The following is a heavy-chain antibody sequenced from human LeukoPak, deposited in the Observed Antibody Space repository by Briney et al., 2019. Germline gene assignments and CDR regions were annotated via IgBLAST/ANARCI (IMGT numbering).Heavy chain of an antibody. J-gene: IGHJ4*02. V-gene: IGHV3-74*01. CDR3: ERRGPKRPYYDILPGNS. Sequence: GGSLRLSCAASGFTFSSYWMHWVRQAPGKGLVWVSRINSDGSNTSYADSVKGRFTISRDNAKNTLYLQMNSLRAEDTAVYYCERRGPKRPYYDILPGNSGARETLST. CDR1: GFTFSSYW. CDR2: INSDGSNT. D-gene: IGHD3-9*01.